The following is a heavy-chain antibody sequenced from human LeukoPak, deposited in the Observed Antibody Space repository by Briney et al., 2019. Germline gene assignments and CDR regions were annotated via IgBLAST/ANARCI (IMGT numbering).Heavy chain of an antibody. Sequence: GGSLRLSCAASGFTFSNAWMSWVRQAPGKGLEWVGRIKSKTDGGTTDYAAPVKGRFTISRDDSKNTLYLQMNSLKTEGTAVYYCTTGGDYGGTFDAFDIWGQGTMVTVSS. D-gene: IGHD4-23*01. CDR1: GFTFSNAW. J-gene: IGHJ3*02. CDR2: IKSKTDGGTT. CDR3: TTGGDYGGTFDAFDI. V-gene: IGHV3-15*01.